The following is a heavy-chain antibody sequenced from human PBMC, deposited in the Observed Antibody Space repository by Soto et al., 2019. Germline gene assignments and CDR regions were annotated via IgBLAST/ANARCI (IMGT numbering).Heavy chain of an antibody. V-gene: IGHV1-8*01. Sequence: ASVKVSCKASGYTFKIYDISWVRQATGQGLEWMGWMNPDSGDTHYAQKFQGRVSMTRDTSITTAYMELSSLISEDTAVYYCARARLAYYDPVDSVLLVYWGQGRPVTVS. CDR2: MNPDSGDT. J-gene: IGHJ4*02. CDR3: ARARLAYYDPVDSVLLVY. CDR1: GYTFKIYD. D-gene: IGHD3-16*01.